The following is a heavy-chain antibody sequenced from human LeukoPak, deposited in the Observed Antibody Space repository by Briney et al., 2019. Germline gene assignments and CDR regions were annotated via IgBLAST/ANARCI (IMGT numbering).Heavy chain of an antibody. V-gene: IGHV1-2*02. CDR3: AREDSLRSLYFDY. CDR2: INPNSGGT. D-gene: IGHD5-12*01. CDR1: GYTFTGYY. J-gene: IGHJ4*02. Sequence: GASVKVSCKASGYTFTGYYMHWVRQAPGQGLEWMGWINPNSGGTNYAQKFQGRVTMTRDTSISTAYMEPSRLRSDDTAVYYCAREDSLRSLYFDYWGQGTLVTVSS.